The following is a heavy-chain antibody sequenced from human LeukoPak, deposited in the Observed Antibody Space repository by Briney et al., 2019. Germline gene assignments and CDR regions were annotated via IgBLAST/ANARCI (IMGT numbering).Heavy chain of an antibody. CDR1: GGSISSYY. D-gene: IGHD6-19*01. J-gene: IGHJ3*02. CDR3: ARVYSSGWYDAFDI. Sequence: SETLSLTCTVSGGSISSYYWSWIRQPPGKGLEWIGYIYYSGSTNYNPSLKSRVTTSVDTSRNEFSLKLSSVTAADTAVYYCARVYSSGWYDAFDIWGQGTMVTVSS. V-gene: IGHV4-59*12. CDR2: IYYSGST.